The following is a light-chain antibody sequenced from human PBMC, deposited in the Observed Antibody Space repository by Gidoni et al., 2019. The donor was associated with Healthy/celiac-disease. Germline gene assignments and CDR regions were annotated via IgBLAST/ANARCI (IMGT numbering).Light chain of an antibody. CDR2: LGS. Sequence: DIVMTQSPLSLPVTPGEPASISCRSSQRLLHSNGYNYLDWYLQKPGQSPQLLIYLGSNRASGVPDRCSGSGSGTEFTLKISRVEAEDGGVYYCMQALQTPPWTFGQGTKVEIK. CDR1: QRLLHSNGYNY. CDR3: MQALQTPPWT. V-gene: IGKV2-28*01. J-gene: IGKJ1*01.